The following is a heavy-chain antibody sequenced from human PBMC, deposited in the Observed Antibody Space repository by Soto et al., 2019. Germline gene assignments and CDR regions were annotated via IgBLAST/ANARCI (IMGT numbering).Heavy chain of an antibody. J-gene: IGHJ4*02. D-gene: IGHD3-3*01. CDR2: ISYDGSNK. Sequence: QVQLVESGGGVVQPGRSLRLSCAASGFTFSSYAMHWVRQAPGKGLEWVAVISYDGSNKYYADSVKGRFTISRDNSKNTLYLQMNSLRAEDTAVYYCARDQSDYDFWSGPIDYWSQGTLVTVSS. V-gene: IGHV3-30-3*01. CDR3: ARDQSDYDFWSGPIDY. CDR1: GFTFSSYA.